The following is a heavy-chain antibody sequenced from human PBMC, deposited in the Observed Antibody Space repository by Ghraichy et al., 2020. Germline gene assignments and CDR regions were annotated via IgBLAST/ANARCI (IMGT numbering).Heavy chain of an antibody. CDR2: INPNSGGT. J-gene: IGHJ3*02. V-gene: IGHV1-2*02. Sequence: ASVKVSCKASGYTFTGYYMHWVRQAPGQGLEWMGWINPNSGGTNYAQKFQGRVTMTRDTSISTAYMELSRLRSDDTAVYYCAREKNWLDSSGYYPIWGQGTMVTVSS. D-gene: IGHD3-22*01. CDR3: AREKNWLDSSGYYPI. CDR1: GYTFTGYY.